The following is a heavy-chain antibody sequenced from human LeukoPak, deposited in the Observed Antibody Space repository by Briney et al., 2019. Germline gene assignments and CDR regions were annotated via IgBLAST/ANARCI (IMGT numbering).Heavy chain of an antibody. V-gene: IGHV3-23*01. D-gene: IGHD2-21*01. CDR2: TSSSDAGT. CDR3: AKAPVTSCRGAYCYPFDS. J-gene: IGHJ4*02. Sequence: GGSLRLSCAASGFTLSTYAMSWVGQTPGKGLEWVAATSSSDAGTYHADSGRGRFTIARDNSKNTLYLQMNSLRAEDAAVYFCAKAPVTSCRGAYCYPFDSWGQGTLVTVSS. CDR1: GFTLSTYA.